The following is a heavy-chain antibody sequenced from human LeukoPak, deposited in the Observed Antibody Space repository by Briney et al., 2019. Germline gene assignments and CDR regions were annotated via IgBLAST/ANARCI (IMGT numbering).Heavy chain of an antibody. D-gene: IGHD3-10*01. CDR3: ARKGEHYYDSGKLWPAWFDL. CDR2: IHSSGST. Sequence: PSETLSLTCSVSGGSISSYYWSWIRQPPGKGLELIGYIHSSGSTYYNPSLTSRVTISVDMSNNMFSLELTSVTTADTAVYYCARKGEHYYDSGKLWPAWFDLWGQGTLVTVSS. CDR1: GGSISSYY. J-gene: IGHJ5*02. V-gene: IGHV4-59*01.